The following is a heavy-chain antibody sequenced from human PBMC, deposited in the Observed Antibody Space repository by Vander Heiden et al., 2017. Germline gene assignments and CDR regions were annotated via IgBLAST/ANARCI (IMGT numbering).Heavy chain of an antibody. CDR3: ARDKEAVANYYFDY. Sequence: QVQLVESGGGVVQPGRSLRLSCGAAGFNFSSYGMYWVRQAPGKGLGWVAAIWYDGSNKYYADSVKGRFTISRDNSKNTLYLQMNSLRAEDTAVYYCARDKEAVANYYFDYWGQGTLVTVSS. J-gene: IGHJ4*02. V-gene: IGHV3-33*01. CDR2: IWYDGSNK. CDR1: GFNFSSYG. D-gene: IGHD6-19*01.